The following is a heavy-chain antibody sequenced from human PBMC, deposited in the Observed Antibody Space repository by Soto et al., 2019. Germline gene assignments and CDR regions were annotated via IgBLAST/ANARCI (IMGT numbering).Heavy chain of an antibody. CDR1: GFTFSSYA. D-gene: IGHD6-13*01. CDR3: AKDKPTGYSSSWYDY. Sequence: GGSLRLSCAASGFTFSSYAMSWVRQAPGKGLEWVSAISGSGGSTYYADSVKGRFTISRDNSKNTLDLQMTSLRAEDTAVYYCAKDKPTGYSSSWYDYWGQGTLVTVSS. V-gene: IGHV3-23*01. CDR2: ISGSGGST. J-gene: IGHJ4*02.